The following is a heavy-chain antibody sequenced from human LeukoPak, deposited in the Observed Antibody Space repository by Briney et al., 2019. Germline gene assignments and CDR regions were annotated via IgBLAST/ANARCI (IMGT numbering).Heavy chain of an antibody. CDR3: SRNVRRADVVISANSPPNWFEP. V-gene: IGHV4-38-2*01. J-gene: IGHJ5*02. CDR1: GDSITNGDY. CDR2: FYHSGST. D-gene: IGHD2-2*01. Sequence: SETLSLNCDVSGDSITNGDYWAWIRQSPGKGLEGIGSFYHSGSTHYNPSLKRRLIISVDTSKNQFSLNLNTLTAADTAIYYCSRNVRRADVVISANSPPNWFEPRGQGVPVTVLS.